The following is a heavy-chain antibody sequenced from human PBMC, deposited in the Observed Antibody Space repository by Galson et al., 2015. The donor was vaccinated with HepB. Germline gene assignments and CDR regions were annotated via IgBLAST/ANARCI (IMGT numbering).Heavy chain of an antibody. CDR3: ARVPIIGVAAN. D-gene: IGHD6-19*01. Sequence: SLRLSCAASGFTVSSNYMSWVRQAPGKGLEWVSVIYSGGTTYYADSVKGRFTISRDNSKNTLYLQMNSLRAEDTAVYHCARVPIIGVAANWGQGTLVTVSS. CDR2: IYSGGTT. V-gene: IGHV3-66*01. CDR1: GFTVSSNY. J-gene: IGHJ4*02.